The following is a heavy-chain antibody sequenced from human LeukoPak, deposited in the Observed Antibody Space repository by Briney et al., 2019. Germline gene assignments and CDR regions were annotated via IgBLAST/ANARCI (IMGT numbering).Heavy chain of an antibody. J-gene: IGHJ4*02. CDR2: IIPIFGTA. Sequence: SVKVSCKASGGTFSSYAISWVRQAPGQGLEWMGGIIPIFGTANCAQKFQGRVTITADESTSTAYMELSSLRSEDTAVYYCARALGYCSSTSCYPDDYWGQGTLVTVSS. V-gene: IGHV1-69*13. D-gene: IGHD2-2*01. CDR3: ARALGYCSSTSCYPDDY. CDR1: GGTFSSYA.